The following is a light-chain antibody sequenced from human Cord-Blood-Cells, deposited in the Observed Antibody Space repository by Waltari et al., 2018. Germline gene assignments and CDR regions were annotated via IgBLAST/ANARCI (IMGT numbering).Light chain of an antibody. CDR2: DVS. V-gene: IGLV2-14*01. CDR1: SCDVGGYNY. Sequence: QSALTQPASVSGSPGQSITISCTGISCDVGGYNYVSWYQQHQGIPPNPMIYDVSKRPTGVSNRFPGPKAGNTASLTISALQAEGEAEYYCSSDTSSSTLVFGGGTKLTGL. J-gene: IGLJ3*02. CDR3: SSDTSSSTLV.